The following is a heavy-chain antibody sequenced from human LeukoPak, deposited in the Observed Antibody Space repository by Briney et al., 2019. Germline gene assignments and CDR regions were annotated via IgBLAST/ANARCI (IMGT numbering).Heavy chain of an antibody. CDR2: INQEGSQK. D-gene: IGHD2-8*01. Sequence: GGSLRLSCAASGFTFSTYWMSWVRQAPGKGLEWVANINQEGSQKRYVDSVQGRFTISRDNTKNSLFLQMNSLSAEDTAVYYCARLTDDVTKLDYWGQGTLVTVSS. CDR3: ARLTDDVTKLDY. J-gene: IGHJ4*02. CDR1: GFTFSTYW. V-gene: IGHV3-7*01.